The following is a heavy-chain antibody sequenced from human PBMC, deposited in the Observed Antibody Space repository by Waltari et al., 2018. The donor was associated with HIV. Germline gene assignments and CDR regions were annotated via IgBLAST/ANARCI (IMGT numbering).Heavy chain of an antibody. V-gene: IGHV6-1*01. CDR2: TFLRSKWYS. CDR1: GDSVSSNSAA. D-gene: IGHD3-3*01. J-gene: IGHJ5*02. CDR3: ARGWDYDFGSGLEGGKFDP. Sequence: QVQLQQSGPGLVKPSQTLSLTCAISGDSVSSNSAAWNWIRQSPRRGLEWLGRTFLRSKWYSDYAVSVKSRITINPDTSKNHFSLQLNSVTPEDTAVYFCARGWDYDFGSGLEGGKFDPWGLGTLVTVSS.